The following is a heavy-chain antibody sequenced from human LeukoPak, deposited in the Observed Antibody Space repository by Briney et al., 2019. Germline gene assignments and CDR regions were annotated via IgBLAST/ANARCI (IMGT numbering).Heavy chain of an antibody. CDR1: GFTFSSYA. CDR2: ISGTGCST. V-gene: IGHV3-23*01. D-gene: IGHD1-14*01. Sequence: GGSLRLSCAASGFTFSSYALSWVRQAPGKGREWVAGISGTGCSTYYADSVRGRFTVSGDNSKNTLYLKMNSLRADEPAVYYCGKFRAPPGGFYSASWGQGTLVTVSS. J-gene: IGHJ5*02. CDR3: GKFRAPPGGFYSAS.